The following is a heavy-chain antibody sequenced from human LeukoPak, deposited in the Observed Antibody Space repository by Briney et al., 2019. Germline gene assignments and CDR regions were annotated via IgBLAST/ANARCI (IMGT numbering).Heavy chain of an antibody. D-gene: IGHD6-19*01. J-gene: IGHJ4*02. CDR3: AKDARRTSGWYYFDS. CDR1: GFSFSNYA. CDR2: ISDSGGST. V-gene: IGHV3-23*01. Sequence: GGSLRLSCAASGFSFSNYAMSWVRQAPGKGLEWVSGISDSGGSTYSADSVKGRFTISRDNSKNTVYLQMNSLRAEDTAVYYCAKDARRTSGWYYFDSWGQGTLVTVSS.